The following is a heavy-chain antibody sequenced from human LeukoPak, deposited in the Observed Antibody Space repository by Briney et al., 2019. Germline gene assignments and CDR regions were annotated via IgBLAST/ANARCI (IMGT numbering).Heavy chain of an antibody. D-gene: IGHD7-27*01. J-gene: IGHJ4*02. CDR2: IGSSGGGI. V-gene: IGHV3-23*01. CDR3: AIAPNGGPHS. CDR1: GFTFSTYT. Sequence: GGSLRLSCAASGFTFSTYTMYWVRHPPGKRLEWVSIIGSSGGGIHYADSVKGRFTISRDNSKNALYLQMNSLRVEDTAVYYCAIAPNGGPHSWGKGVLVTVSS.